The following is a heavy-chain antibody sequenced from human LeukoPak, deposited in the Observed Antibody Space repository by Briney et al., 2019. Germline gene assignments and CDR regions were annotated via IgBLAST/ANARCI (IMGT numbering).Heavy chain of an antibody. CDR1: GYTFTGYY. J-gene: IGHJ6*03. Sequence: ASVKVSCKASGYTFTGYYMHWVRQAPGQGPEWMGLINPNSGGTNYVQKFQGRVTMTRDTSISTAYMELSRLRSDDTAVYYCARDTARITIFGVAKYMDVWGKGTTVTVSS. CDR2: INPNSGGT. CDR3: ARDTARITIFGVAKYMDV. D-gene: IGHD3-3*01. V-gene: IGHV1-2*02.